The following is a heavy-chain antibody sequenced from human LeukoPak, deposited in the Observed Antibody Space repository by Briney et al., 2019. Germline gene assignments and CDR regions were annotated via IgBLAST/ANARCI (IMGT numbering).Heavy chain of an antibody. D-gene: IGHD2-15*01. CDR2: ISGSGGST. CDR3: AKIHSVVVVVAATLALDY. CDR1: GFTFSSYA. Sequence: PGGSLRLSCAASGFTFSSYAMSWVRQAPGKGLEWVSAISGSGGSTYYADSVKGRFTISRDNSKNTLYLQMNSLRAEDTAVYYCAKIHSVVVVVAATLALDYWGQGTPVTVSS. J-gene: IGHJ4*02. V-gene: IGHV3-23*01.